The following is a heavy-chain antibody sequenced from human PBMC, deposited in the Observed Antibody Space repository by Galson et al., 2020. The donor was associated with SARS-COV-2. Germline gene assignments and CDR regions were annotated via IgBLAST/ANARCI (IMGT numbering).Heavy chain of an antibody. V-gene: IGHV3-43*02. J-gene: IGHJ6*02. CDR3: ARADPPGNSRYFYHAMDV. CDR2: ISGIDGGT. D-gene: IGHD1-7*01. Sequence: GGSLRLSCAASGFTFDDYAMFWVRQAPGKGLEWVALISGIDGGTYYADSVKGRFTISRDNSKNSLFLQVSSLRTEDTALYYCARADPPGNSRYFYHAMDVWGQGTTVTVSS. CDR1: GFTFDDYA.